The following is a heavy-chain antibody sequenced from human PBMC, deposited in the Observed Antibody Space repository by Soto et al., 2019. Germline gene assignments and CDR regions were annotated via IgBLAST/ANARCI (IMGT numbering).Heavy chain of an antibody. CDR1: GYTFTSYG. CDR3: ARSLGTYSYYFDY. Sequence: SVKVSCKASGYTFTSYGISWGRQAPGQGLEWMGWISAYNANTNFAQKFQGRVTMTTDTSTSTVYMELRSLRSDDKAVYYCARSLGTYSYYFDYWGQGTLVTAPQ. J-gene: IGHJ4*02. CDR2: ISAYNANT. V-gene: IGHV1-18*04. D-gene: IGHD1-26*01.